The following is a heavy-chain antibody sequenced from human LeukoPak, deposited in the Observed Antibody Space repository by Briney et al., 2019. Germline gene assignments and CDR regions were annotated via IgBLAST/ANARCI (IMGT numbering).Heavy chain of an antibody. CDR3: ASCKGTYYDFWSGQYFDY. D-gene: IGHD3-3*01. J-gene: IGHJ4*02. CDR1: GYTFTGYY. CDR2: INPNSGGT. Sequence: ASVKISCKASGYTFTGYYMHWVRQAPGQGLEWMGCINPNSGGTNYAQKFQGRVTMTWDTSISTAYMELSRLRSDDTAVYYCASCKGTYYDFWSGQYFDYWGQGTLVTVSS. V-gene: IGHV1-2*02.